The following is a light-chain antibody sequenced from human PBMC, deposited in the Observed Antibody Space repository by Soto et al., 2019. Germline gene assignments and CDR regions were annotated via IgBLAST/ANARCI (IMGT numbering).Light chain of an antibody. CDR1: QSVSSN. Sequence: EIVMTQSPATLSVSQGERATLSCRASQSVSSNLAWYQQKPGQAPRLLIYGASTRATGIPARFSGSGSGTDFTLTISSLEPEDSAVYYCQQRHMWPITFGQGTRLDIK. CDR3: QQRHMWPIT. CDR2: GAS. V-gene: IGKV3-15*01. J-gene: IGKJ5*01.